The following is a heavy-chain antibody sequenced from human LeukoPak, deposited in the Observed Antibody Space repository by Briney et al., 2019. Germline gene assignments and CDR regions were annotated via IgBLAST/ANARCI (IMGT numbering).Heavy chain of an antibody. Sequence: ASVKVSCKASGYTFTGYYMHWVRQAPGQGLEWMGWISAYNGNTNYAQKLQGRVTMTTDTSTSTAYMELRSLRSDDTAVYYCARGGTRRDGYRDAFDIWGQGTMVTVSS. CDR3: ARGGTRRDGYRDAFDI. J-gene: IGHJ3*02. V-gene: IGHV1-18*04. CDR2: ISAYNGNT. D-gene: IGHD5-24*01. CDR1: GYTFTGYY.